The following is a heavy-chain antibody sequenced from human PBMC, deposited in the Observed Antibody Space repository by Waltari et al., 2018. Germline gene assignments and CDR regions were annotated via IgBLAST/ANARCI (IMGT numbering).Heavy chain of an antibody. CDR2: MSYDGDNI. D-gene: IGHD3-16*01. J-gene: IGHJ4*02. CDR3: ANGRADYVWGGY. Sequence: SCEASGFTFSSFHMHWVRQAPGKGLEWVAIMSYDGDNIFYAESVKGRFTISRDNSKNILYLQMNSLKVEDTAVYYCANGRADYVWGGYWGQGTLVTVSS. CDR1: GFTFSSFH. V-gene: IGHV3-30*18.